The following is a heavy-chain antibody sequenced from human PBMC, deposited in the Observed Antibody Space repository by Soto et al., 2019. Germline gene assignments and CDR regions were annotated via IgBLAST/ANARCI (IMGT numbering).Heavy chain of an antibody. CDR3: ASHKLTGLFDF. CDR1: GGSVSSSSYY. V-gene: IGHV4-39*07. Sequence: PSEALSVTCTVCGGSVSSSSYYWGWIRQAPGKGRGWIGSMYYSGSTNYDPPLKSRVTISLDTPKHQFSLKLTSVTAADTAVFFCASHKLTGLFDFWVQGFLATASS. J-gene: IGHJ4*02. CDR2: MYYSGST. D-gene: IGHD2-8*02.